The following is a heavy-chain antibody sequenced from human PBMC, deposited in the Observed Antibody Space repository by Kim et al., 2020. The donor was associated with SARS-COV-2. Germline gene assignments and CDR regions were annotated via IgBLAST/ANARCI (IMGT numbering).Heavy chain of an antibody. CDR1: GFTFSSYS. J-gene: IGHJ4*02. CDR3: ARGRTGGYGGTFDY. V-gene: IGHV3-48*02. D-gene: IGHD5-12*01. Sequence: GGSLRLSCAASGFTFSSYSMNWVRQAPGKGLEWVSYISSSSGTIYYADPVKGRFTISRDNAKNSLSLQMNSLRDEDTAVYYCARGRTGGYGGTFDYWGQGSLVTVSS. CDR2: ISSSSGTI.